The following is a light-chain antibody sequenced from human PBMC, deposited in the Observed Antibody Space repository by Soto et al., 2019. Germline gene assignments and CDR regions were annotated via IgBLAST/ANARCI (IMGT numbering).Light chain of an antibody. J-gene: IGKJ1*01. V-gene: IGKV1-8*01. CDR1: QGISSY. Sequence: AIRMTQSPSSLSASTGDRVTITCRASQGISSYLDWYQQKPGKASQLLIYAASTLQSGVPSRFSGSGSGTDFTLTISCLQSEDFATYYCQQYYSYPWTFRQGTKVEIK. CDR2: AAS. CDR3: QQYYSYPWT.